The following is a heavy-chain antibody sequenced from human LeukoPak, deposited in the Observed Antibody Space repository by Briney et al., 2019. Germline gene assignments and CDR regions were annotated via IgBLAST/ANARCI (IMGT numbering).Heavy chain of an antibody. J-gene: IGHJ4*02. Sequence: GGSLRLSCAASGFTVSSNYMSWVRQAPGKGLEWVSVIYSGGSTYYADSVKGRFTISRDNSKNTLYLQMNSLRAEDTAVYYCARATYYYDSSGYYVFYFDNWGQGTLVTVSS. D-gene: IGHD3-22*01. CDR3: ARATYYYDSSGYYVFYFDN. CDR1: GFTVSSNY. CDR2: IYSGGST. V-gene: IGHV3-53*01.